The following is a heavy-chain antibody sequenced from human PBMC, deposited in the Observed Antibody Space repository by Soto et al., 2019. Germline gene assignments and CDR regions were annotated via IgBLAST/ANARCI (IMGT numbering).Heavy chain of an antibody. V-gene: IGHV4-31*03. CDR3: ARESRDNARGWLES. CDR1: GGSISRGGHY. J-gene: IGHJ5*01. D-gene: IGHD1-1*01. Sequence: QVQLQESGPGLVKPSQTLSLTCTVSGGSISRGGHYWNWIRQHPGKGLEWVGYVFYTGSTFYNPSLKSRVTILVDTSKNQFSLKLSSVTAADTAVYYCARESRDNARGWLESWGQGTLVTVSS. CDR2: VFYTGST.